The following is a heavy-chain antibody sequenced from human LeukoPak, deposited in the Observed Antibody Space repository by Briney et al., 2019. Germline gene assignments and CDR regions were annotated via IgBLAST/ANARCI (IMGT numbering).Heavy chain of an antibody. Sequence: TSETLSLTCTVSGGSISSRSAYWGWIRQPPGKGLEWIGSIYYSKNTYYNPSLKSRVTISADTSKNQFSLTLGSVSATDTAVYYCVSPRVFSYGYFDYWGQGTLVTVSS. CDR3: VSPRVFSYGYFDY. D-gene: IGHD5-18*01. V-gene: IGHV4-39*01. CDR1: GGSISSRSAY. CDR2: IYYSKNT. J-gene: IGHJ4*02.